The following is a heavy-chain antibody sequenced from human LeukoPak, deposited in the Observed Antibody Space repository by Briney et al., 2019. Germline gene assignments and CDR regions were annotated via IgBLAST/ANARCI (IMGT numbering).Heavy chain of an antibody. Sequence: SETLSLTCAVYGGSFSGYYWSWIRQPPGKGLEWIGEINHSGSTNYNPSLKSRVTISVDTSKNQFSLKLSSVTAADTAVYYCARHLRRYSYGLTNWFDPWGQGTLVTVSS. D-gene: IGHD5-18*01. CDR1: GGSFSGYY. CDR3: ARHLRRYSYGLTNWFDP. CDR2: INHSGST. J-gene: IGHJ5*02. V-gene: IGHV4-34*01.